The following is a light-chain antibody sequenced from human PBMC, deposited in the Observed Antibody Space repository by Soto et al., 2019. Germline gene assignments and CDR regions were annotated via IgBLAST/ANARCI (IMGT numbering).Light chain of an antibody. CDR2: GAS. V-gene: IGKV3-15*01. CDR1: QSVDIN. Sequence: EIVLTQSPATLYVSRVERFTLSCMASQSVDINLAWYQQKPGQAPRLLIYGASTRATDMPGRFSGRGAGAEFTLTISSLQSEDFAVYYCQQYRSWPRTFGQGTKVDIK. CDR3: QQYRSWPRT. J-gene: IGKJ1*01.